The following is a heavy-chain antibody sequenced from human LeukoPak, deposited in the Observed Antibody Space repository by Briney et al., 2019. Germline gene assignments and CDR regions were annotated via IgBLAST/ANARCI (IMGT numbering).Heavy chain of an antibody. V-gene: IGHV3-30*03. J-gene: IGHJ3*02. Sequence: GGSLRLSCTASGFTFSNFGMHWVRQAPGKGLEWVAVISYHGSNKYYADSVKGRFTISRENAKNILYLQMNSLRVGDTAVYYCARGSTTVAFEIWGQGTMVSVSS. CDR1: GFTFSNFG. CDR2: ISYHGSNK. CDR3: ARGSTTVAFEI. D-gene: IGHD1-26*01.